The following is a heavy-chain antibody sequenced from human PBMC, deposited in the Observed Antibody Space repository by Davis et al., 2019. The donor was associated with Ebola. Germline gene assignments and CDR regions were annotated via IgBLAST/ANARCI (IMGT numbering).Heavy chain of an antibody. CDR1: GGSISSSSYY. V-gene: IGHV4-39*07. CDR2: IYYSGST. CDR3: ARRPSLRFLEWSKFARYYYYMDV. Sequence: SETLSLTCTVSGGSISSSSYYWGWIRQPPGKGLEWIGSIYYSGSTYYNPSLKSRVTISVDTSKNQFSLKLSSVTAADTAVYYCARRPSLRFLEWSKFARYYYYMDVWGKGTTVTVSS. J-gene: IGHJ6*03. D-gene: IGHD3-3*01.